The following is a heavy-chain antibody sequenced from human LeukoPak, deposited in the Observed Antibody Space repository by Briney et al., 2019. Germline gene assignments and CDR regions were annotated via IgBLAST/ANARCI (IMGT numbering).Heavy chain of an antibody. CDR3: AQDGYCGDAHCYTGAIEM. CDR1: GFTFSSYS. J-gene: IGHJ3*02. D-gene: IGHD2-21*01. V-gene: IGHV3-48*01. Sequence: GGSLRLSCAASGFTFSSYSMNWVRQAPGKGLERVSYISSSSSTIYYADSVKGRFIISRDNSKNTLYLEMKSLRAEDTALYFCAQDGYCGDAHCYTGAIEMWGQGTMVTVSS. CDR2: ISSSSSTI.